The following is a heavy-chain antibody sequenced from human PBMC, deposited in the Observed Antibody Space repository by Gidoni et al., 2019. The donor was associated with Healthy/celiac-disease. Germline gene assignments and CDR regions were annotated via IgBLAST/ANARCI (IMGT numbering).Heavy chain of an antibody. Sequence: QVQLQESGPGLVKPSATLSLTCTVPGGSISSYYWSWIRQPPGKGLEWIGYIYYSGSTNYNPSLKSRVTISVDTSKNQFSLKLSSVTAADTAVYYCARGQIGDYFDYWGQGTLVTVSS. CDR2: IYYSGST. CDR1: GGSISSYY. J-gene: IGHJ4*02. D-gene: IGHD3-16*01. V-gene: IGHV4-59*01. CDR3: ARGQIGDYFDY.